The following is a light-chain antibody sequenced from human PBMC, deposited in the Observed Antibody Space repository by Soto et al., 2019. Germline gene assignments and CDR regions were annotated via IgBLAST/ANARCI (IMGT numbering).Light chain of an antibody. CDR3: CSYTGSDTYV. V-gene: IGLV2-14*02. CDR2: DVS. Sequence: QSVLTQPASVSGSPGQSITISCTGTSSDVGSYNLVSWYQQHPGKAPKLMIYDVSKRPSGVSNRFSGSKSDNTASLTISGLQGEDEADYYCCSYTGSDTYVFGTGTKVTVL. J-gene: IGLJ1*01. CDR1: SSDVGSYNL.